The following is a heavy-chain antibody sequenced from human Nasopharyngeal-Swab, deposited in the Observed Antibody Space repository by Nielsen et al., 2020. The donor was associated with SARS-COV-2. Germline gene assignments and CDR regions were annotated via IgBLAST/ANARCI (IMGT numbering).Heavy chain of an antibody. Sequence: SETLSLTCTVSGGSISSSSYYWGWIRQPPGKGLEWIGSIYYSGSTYYNPSLKSRVTISVDTSKNQFSLKLSSVTAADTAVYYCARPATRSLEPMDVWGQGTTVTVSS. CDR2: IYYSGST. J-gene: IGHJ6*02. CDR3: ARPATRSLEPMDV. V-gene: IGHV4-39*01. D-gene: IGHD1-26*01. CDR1: GGSISSSSYY.